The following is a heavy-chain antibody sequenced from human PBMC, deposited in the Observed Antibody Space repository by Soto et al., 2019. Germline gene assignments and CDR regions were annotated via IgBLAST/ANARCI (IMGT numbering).Heavy chain of an antibody. V-gene: IGHV4-39*01. CDR1: GGSISSSSYY. CDR2: IYYSGST. Sequence: QLQLQESGPGLVKPSETLSLTCTVSGGSISSSSYYWGWIRQPPGKGLEWIGSIYYSGSTYYNPSLKSRVTISVDTSKNQFSLKLSSVTAADTAVYYCARRGAAADPYYFDYWGQGTLVTVSS. D-gene: IGHD6-13*01. J-gene: IGHJ4*02. CDR3: ARRGAAADPYYFDY.